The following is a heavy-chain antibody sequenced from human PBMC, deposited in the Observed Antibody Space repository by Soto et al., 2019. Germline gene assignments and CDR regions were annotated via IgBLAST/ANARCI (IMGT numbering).Heavy chain of an antibody. CDR3: ARSSGGNFGIIIEATNWFAP. J-gene: IGHJ5*02. D-gene: IGHD5-12*01. Sequence: ASVKVSCKAPRDTFTSYYINWVRQAPGQGLEWMGVINPHGGSTAYAQKFKGRVTLTRDTSASTVYMEVSSLTSEDTAMYYCARSSGGNFGIIIEATNWFAPWGQGTLVTSPQ. V-gene: IGHV1-46*01. CDR2: INPHGGST. CDR1: RDTFTSYY.